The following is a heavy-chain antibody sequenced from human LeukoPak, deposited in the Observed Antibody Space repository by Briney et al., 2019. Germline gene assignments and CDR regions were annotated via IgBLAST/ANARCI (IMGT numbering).Heavy chain of an antibody. CDR2: ISGYNGNT. V-gene: IGHV1-18*01. CDR3: ARGAAAPRWYYYMDV. Sequence: ASVKVSCKASGYTFTSYGLTWVRQAPGQGLEWMGWISGYNGNTKYAQKFQGRVTITADKSTSTAYMELSSLRSEDTAVYYCARGAAAPRWYYYMDVWGKGTTVTVSS. D-gene: IGHD6-13*01. CDR1: GYTFTSYG. J-gene: IGHJ6*03.